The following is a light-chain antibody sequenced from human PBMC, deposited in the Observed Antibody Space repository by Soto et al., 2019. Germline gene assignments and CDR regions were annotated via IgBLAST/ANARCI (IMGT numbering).Light chain of an antibody. V-gene: IGKV1-8*01. J-gene: IGKJ4*01. Sequence: AIRMTQSPSSLSASTGDRVTITCRASQGISSYLAWYQQKPGKAPTLLIYAASTLQSGVPSRFSGRRSRTDFTLTISCLQSEDFAPYYVLQYDSYPGALTFCGGTKVEIK. CDR2: AAS. CDR1: QGISSY. CDR3: LQYDSYPGALT.